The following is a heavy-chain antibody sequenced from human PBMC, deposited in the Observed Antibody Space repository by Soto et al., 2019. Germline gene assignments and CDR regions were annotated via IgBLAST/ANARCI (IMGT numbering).Heavy chain of an antibody. J-gene: IGHJ4*02. Sequence: NLSETLSLTCSVSGGSLRNVYWSWIRQPPGKGLEWIGFIFHSGNAKYNPSLQSRVTMSVDTSKNQLSLTVESVTAADTAVYFCARAHAPTLPFDFWGQGTLVTVSS. V-gene: IGHV4-59*01. CDR1: GGSLRNVY. CDR2: IFHSGNA. CDR3: ARAHAPTLPFDF. D-gene: IGHD2-15*01.